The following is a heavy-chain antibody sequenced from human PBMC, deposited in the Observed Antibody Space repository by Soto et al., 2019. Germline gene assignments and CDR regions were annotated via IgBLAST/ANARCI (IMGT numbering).Heavy chain of an antibody. Sequence: ASVKVSCKASGYTFTSYAMHWVRQAPGQRLEWMGWINAGNGNTKYSQKFQGRVTITRDTSASTAYMELSSLRSEDTALYYCARGLGLYYFEYWGQGTLVPGSS. D-gene: IGHD1-26*01. CDR1: GYTFTSYA. CDR3: ARGLGLYYFEY. V-gene: IGHV1-3*01. CDR2: INAGNGNT. J-gene: IGHJ4*02.